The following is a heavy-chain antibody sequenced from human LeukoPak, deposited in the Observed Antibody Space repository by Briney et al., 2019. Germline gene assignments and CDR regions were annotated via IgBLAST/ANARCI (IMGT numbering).Heavy chain of an antibody. V-gene: IGHV3-21*01. Sequence: GGSLRLSCAASGFTFSDWTMNWIRQAPGKGLEWVSSISSSSSYMYYADSVKGRFTISRDNTKNTLYLQMNSLRAEDTAVYYCARGFDGRDAFDIWGQGTMVTVSS. D-gene: IGHD5-24*01. J-gene: IGHJ3*02. CDR3: ARGFDGRDAFDI. CDR1: GFTFSDWT. CDR2: ISSSSSYM.